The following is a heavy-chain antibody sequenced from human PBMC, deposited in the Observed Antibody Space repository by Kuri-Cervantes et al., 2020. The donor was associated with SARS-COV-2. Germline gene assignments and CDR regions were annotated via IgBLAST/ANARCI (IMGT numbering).Heavy chain of an antibody. CDR1: GFTFSSYW. D-gene: IGHD2-2*01. V-gene: IGHV3-7*01. J-gene: IGHJ4*02. CDR2: IKQDGSEK. CDR3: ASFPYVLPDLYYFDY. Sequence: GGSLRLSCAASGFTFSSYWMSWVRQAPGKGLEWVANIKQDGSEKYYVDSVKGRFTISRDNAKNSLYLQMNSLRAEDTAVYYCASFPYVLPDLYYFDYWGQGTLVTVSS.